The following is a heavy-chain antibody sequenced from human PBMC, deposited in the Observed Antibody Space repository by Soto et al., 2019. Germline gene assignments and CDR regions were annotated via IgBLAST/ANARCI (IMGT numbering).Heavy chain of an antibody. Sequence: ASVKVSCKASGYTFTSYAMHWVRQAPGQRLEWMGWINAGNGNTKYSQKFQGRVTITRDTSASTAYMELSSLRSEDTAVYYCARDSIGGGADYYYYYGMDVWGQGTTVTVSS. V-gene: IGHV1-3*01. CDR2: INAGNGNT. CDR3: ARDSIGGGADYYYYYGMDV. CDR1: GYTFTSYA. J-gene: IGHJ6*02.